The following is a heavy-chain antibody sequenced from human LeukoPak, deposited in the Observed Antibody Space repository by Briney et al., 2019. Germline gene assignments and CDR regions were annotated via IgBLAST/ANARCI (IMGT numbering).Heavy chain of an antibody. D-gene: IGHD3-22*01. V-gene: IGHV3-11*01. Sequence: GGSLRLSCAASGFTFSDYYMSWIRQAPGKGLGWVSYIISSGSTIYYADSVKGRFTISRDNAKNSLYLQMNSLRAEDTAVYYCARAGDSSGYSSGLMDVWGQGTTVTVSS. CDR3: ARAGDSSGYSSGLMDV. J-gene: IGHJ6*02. CDR2: IISSGSTI. CDR1: GFTFSDYY.